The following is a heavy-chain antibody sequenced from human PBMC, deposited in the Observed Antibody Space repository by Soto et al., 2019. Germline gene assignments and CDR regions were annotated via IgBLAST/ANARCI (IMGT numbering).Heavy chain of an antibody. CDR3: ANRDESVVVVPPPTDY. CDR1: GFTFSSYA. D-gene: IGHD2-2*01. Sequence: EVQLLESGGGLVQPGGSLRLSCAASGFTFSSYAMSWVRQAPGKGLEWVSAISGSGGSTYYADSVKGRFTISRDNSKNTLYLQMNSLRAEDTAVYYCANRDESVVVVPPPTDYWGQGTLVTVSS. V-gene: IGHV3-23*01. CDR2: ISGSGGST. J-gene: IGHJ4*02.